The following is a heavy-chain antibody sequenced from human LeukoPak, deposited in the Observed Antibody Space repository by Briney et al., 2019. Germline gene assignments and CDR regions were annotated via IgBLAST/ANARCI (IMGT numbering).Heavy chain of an antibody. CDR1: GFTFDDYA. CDR3: AKDGIVGASDAFDI. J-gene: IGHJ3*02. Sequence: GGSLRLSCAASGFTFDDYAMRWVRQAPGKGLEWVSGISWNSGSIGYADSVKGRFTISRDNAKNSLYLQMNSLRAEDTALYYCAKDGIVGASDAFDIWGQGTMVTVSS. V-gene: IGHV3-9*01. D-gene: IGHD1-26*01. CDR2: ISWNSGSI.